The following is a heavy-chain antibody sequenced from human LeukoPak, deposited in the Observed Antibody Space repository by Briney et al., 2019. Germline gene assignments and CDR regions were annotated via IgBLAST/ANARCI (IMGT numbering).Heavy chain of an antibody. Sequence: GTSVKVSCKASGFTFTSSAMQWVRRARGQRREWIGWIVVGSGNTNYAQKFQERVTITRDMSTSTAYMELSSLRSEDTAVYYCAAGVLSSGYTDYWGQGTQVTVSS. D-gene: IGHD3-22*01. J-gene: IGHJ4*02. CDR1: GFTFTSSA. CDR2: IVVGSGNT. CDR3: AAGVLSSGYTDY. V-gene: IGHV1-58*02.